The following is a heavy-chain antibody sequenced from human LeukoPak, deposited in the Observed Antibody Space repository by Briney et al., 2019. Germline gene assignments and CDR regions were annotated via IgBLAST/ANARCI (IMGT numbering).Heavy chain of an antibody. J-gene: IGHJ4*02. D-gene: IGHD1-26*01. CDR1: GGSISSYY. Sequence: SETLSLTCTVSGGSISSYYWSWTRQPPGKGLEWIGYIYYSGSTNYNPSPKSRVTISVDTSKNQFSLKLSSVTAADTAVYYCARSESSGSYYYWGRGTLVTVSS. CDR3: ARSESSGSYYY. V-gene: IGHV4-59*01. CDR2: IYYSGST.